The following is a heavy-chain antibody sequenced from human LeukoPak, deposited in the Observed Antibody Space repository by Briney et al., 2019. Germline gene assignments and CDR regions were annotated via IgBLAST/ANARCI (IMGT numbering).Heavy chain of an antibody. J-gene: IGHJ5*02. CDR2: ISSSGSTM. V-gene: IGHV3-11*01. CDR1: GFTFSDYY. CDR3: ARVTGINMVRGRIMSDHWFDP. D-gene: IGHD3-10*01. Sequence: GGSLRLSCAASGFTFSDYYMSWIRQAPGKGLEGISYISSSGSTMYYADSVKGRLTISRDNAKNSLYLQMNSLRVEDTAVYYCARVTGINMVRGRIMSDHWFDPWGQGTLVTVSS.